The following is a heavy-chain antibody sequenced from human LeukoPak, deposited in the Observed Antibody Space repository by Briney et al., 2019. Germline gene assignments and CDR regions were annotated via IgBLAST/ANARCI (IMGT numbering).Heavy chain of an antibody. CDR1: GYNFTSYW. D-gene: IGHD2-15*01. CDR2: IYPGDSDT. J-gene: IGHJ3*02. CDR3: ARPRVVAATTSHAAFGI. V-gene: IGHV5-51*01. Sequence: GESLKISCKGSGYNFTSYWIGWVRQMPGKGLEWMGIIYPGDSDTRYSPSFQGRVTISADKSISTAYLQWSSLTASDTAMYFCARPRVVAATTSHAAFGIWGQGTLVSVSS.